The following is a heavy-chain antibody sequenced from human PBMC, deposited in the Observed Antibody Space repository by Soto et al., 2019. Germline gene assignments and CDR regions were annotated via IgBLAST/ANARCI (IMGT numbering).Heavy chain of an antibody. V-gene: IGHV4-59*01. CDR1: GGSISNYY. D-gene: IGHD5-18*01. CDR2: IFYSGST. Sequence: QVHLQESGPRLVKPSETLSLTCTVSGGSISNYYWSWIRQPAGRGLEWIGHIFYSGSTNYNPALKSRVTISVDTTKSQFSLKLSSVTAADTAVYYCAKDSGYNYGYFRWFDPWGQGTLVTVSS. J-gene: IGHJ5*02. CDR3: AKDSGYNYGYFRWFDP.